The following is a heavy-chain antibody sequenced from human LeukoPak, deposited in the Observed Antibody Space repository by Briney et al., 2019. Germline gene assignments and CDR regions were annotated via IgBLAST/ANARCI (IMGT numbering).Heavy chain of an antibody. D-gene: IGHD3-22*01. V-gene: IGHV3-7*01. CDR3: VRDGDTSGYTN. CDR2: IKQDGSEK. CDR1: GFTFSSYW. Sequence: GGSLRLSCAVSGFTFSSYWMHWVRQAPGKGLEWVANIKQDGSEKYYVDSVKGRFTISRDSAKNSLYLQMNSLRAEDTAVYSCVRDGDTSGYTNWGQGTLVTVSS. J-gene: IGHJ4*02.